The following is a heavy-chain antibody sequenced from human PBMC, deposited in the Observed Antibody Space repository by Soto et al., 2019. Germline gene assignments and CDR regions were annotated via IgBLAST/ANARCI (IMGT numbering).Heavy chain of an antibody. CDR2: ISYDGINK. D-gene: IGHD3-22*01. CDR1: GFTFSSYA. Sequence: GGSLRLSCAASGFTFSSYAMDWVRQAPGQGLEWVAVISYDGINKNYADSVKGRFTISRDNSKNTLYLQMNSLRAEDTAVYYCVKGEYYYDGSAYYPFDYWGQGRMVTVSS. CDR3: VKGEYYYDGSAYYPFDY. J-gene: IGHJ4*02. V-gene: IGHV3-30-3*01.